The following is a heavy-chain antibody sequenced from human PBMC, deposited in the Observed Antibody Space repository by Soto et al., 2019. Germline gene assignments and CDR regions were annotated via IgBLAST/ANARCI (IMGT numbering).Heavy chain of an antibody. CDR1: GFTFDDYA. V-gene: IGHV3-9*01. CDR2: ISWNSGSI. Sequence: GGSLRLSCAASGFTFDDYAMHWVRQAPGKGLEWVSGISWNSGSIGYADSVKGRFTISRDNAKNSLYLQMNSLRAEDTALYYCAKDIGRYCSGGSCYGLGYWGQGTLVTVSS. J-gene: IGHJ4*02. D-gene: IGHD2-15*01. CDR3: AKDIGRYCSGGSCYGLGY.